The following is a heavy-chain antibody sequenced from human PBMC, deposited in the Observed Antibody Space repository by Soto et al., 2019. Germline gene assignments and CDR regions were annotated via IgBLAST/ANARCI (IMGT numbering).Heavy chain of an antibody. CDR1: GFTFSGSA. CDR2: IKNKPDNYAT. CDR3: TRPAFGSTWYGFDY. D-gene: IGHD6-13*01. J-gene: IGHJ4*02. V-gene: IGHV3-73*02. Sequence: EVQLVESGGGLVQPGGSLKLSCAASGFTFSGSAIHWVRQASGKGLEWVGRIKNKPDNYATAYAASVKDRFTISRDDSKNTAYLQMNSLRTEDTAVYYCTRPAFGSTWYGFDYWGQGTLVTVSS.